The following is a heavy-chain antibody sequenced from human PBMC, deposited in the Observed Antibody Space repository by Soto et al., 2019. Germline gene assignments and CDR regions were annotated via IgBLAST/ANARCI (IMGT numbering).Heavy chain of an antibody. Sequence: QVQLVESGGGVVQPGRSLRLSCAASGFTFKTYGMHWVRQAPGKGLEWVSVISYDGNHKYYADSVKGRFTISRDISKDTLFLQMDSLRSEDRAVYYCARWGTTMDLAYWGQGTLVTVSS. D-gene: IGHD3-10*01. CDR3: ARWGTTMDLAY. CDR1: GFTFKTYG. J-gene: IGHJ4*02. V-gene: IGHV3-30*03. CDR2: ISYDGNHK.